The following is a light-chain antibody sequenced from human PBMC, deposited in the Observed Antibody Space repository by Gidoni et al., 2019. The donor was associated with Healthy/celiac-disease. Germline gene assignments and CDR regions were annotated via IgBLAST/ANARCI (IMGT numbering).Light chain of an antibody. Sequence: QSALTQPPSASGSPGQSVTISCTGTSSDVGGYNYVSWYQQHPGKAPKLMIYEVIKRPSGVPDRFFGSKSGNTASLTVSGLQAEDEADYYCSSYAGSNNLYVFGTGTKVTVL. CDR2: EVI. V-gene: IGLV2-8*01. CDR3: SSYAGSNNLYV. CDR1: SSDVGGYNY. J-gene: IGLJ1*01.